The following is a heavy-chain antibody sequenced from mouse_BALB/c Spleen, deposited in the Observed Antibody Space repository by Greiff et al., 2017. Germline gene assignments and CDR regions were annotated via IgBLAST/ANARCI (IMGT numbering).Heavy chain of an antibody. V-gene: IGHV10-1*02. J-gene: IGHJ4*01. CDR3: VRYYGSSYFYAMDY. CDR1: GFTFNTYA. D-gene: IGHD1-1*01. CDR2: IRSKSNNYAT. Sequence: GGGLVQPKGSLKLSCAASGFTFNTYAMNWVRQAPGKGLEWVARIRSKSNNYATYYADSVKDRFTISRDDSQSMLYLQMNNLKTEDTAMYYCVRYYGSSYFYAMDYWGQGTSVTVSS.